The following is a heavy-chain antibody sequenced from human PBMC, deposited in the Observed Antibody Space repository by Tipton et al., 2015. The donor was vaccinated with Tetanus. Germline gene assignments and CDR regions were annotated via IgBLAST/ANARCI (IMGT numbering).Heavy chain of an antibody. Sequence: TLSLTCTASGGSISSSSYYWGWIRQPPGKGLEWIGNIFYIGSAYYNPSLRSRVTISVDTSKNQFSLKLSSVTAADTALYYCARRVTMPSAPSRYFDYWGQGTLVTVSS. CDR1: GGSISSSSYY. V-gene: IGHV4-39*01. D-gene: IGHD4/OR15-4a*01. CDR3: ARRVTMPSAPSRYFDY. CDR2: IFYIGSA. J-gene: IGHJ4*02.